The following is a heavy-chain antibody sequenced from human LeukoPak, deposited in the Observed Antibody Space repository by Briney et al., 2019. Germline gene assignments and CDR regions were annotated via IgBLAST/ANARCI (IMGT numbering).Heavy chain of an antibody. Sequence: SETLSLTCAVYGGSFSGYYWSWIRQPPGKGLEWIGEINHSGGTNYNPSLKSRVTISVDTSKNQFSLKLSSVTAADTAVYYCARGFPLVSRRWGYSYGYWFDPWGQGTLVTVSS. CDR1: GGSFSGYY. J-gene: IGHJ5*02. V-gene: IGHV4-34*01. CDR3: ARGFPLVSRRWGYSYGYWFDP. D-gene: IGHD5-18*01. CDR2: INHSGGT.